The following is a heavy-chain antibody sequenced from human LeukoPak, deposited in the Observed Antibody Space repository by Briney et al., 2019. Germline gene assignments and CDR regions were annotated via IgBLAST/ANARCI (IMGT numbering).Heavy chain of an antibody. J-gene: IGHJ4*02. Sequence: GASVKVSCKASGSTFTSYAMNWVRQAPGQGLEWMGWINTNTGNPTYAPGFSGRFVFSLDTSVNTAYLHISSLKAEDTAVYYCADFYRKHGADYWGQGTLVTVSS. CDR3: ADFYRKHGADY. CDR2: INTNTGNP. D-gene: IGHD4-17*01. V-gene: IGHV7-4-1*02. CDR1: GSTFTSYA.